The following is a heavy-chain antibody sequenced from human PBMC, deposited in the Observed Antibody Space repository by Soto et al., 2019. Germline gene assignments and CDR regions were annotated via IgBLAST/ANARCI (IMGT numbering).Heavy chain of an antibody. J-gene: IGHJ4*02. V-gene: IGHV3-23*01. Sequence: GSLRLSCAASGXTFSSYAIGWVRQAPGKGLEWVSAISGGGRSTYYADSVKGRFTISRDNSKNTLYLQMNSLRAEDTAVYYCAKSGLIAVAGHFDYWGQGTLGPVSS. CDR3: AKSGLIAVAGHFDY. CDR2: ISGGGRST. D-gene: IGHD6-19*01. CDR1: GXTFSSYA.